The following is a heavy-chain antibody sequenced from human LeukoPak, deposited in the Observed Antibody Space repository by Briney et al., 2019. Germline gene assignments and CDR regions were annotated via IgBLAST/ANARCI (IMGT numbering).Heavy chain of an antibody. Sequence: SVKVSCKASGGTFSSYAISWVRQAPGQGLEWMGRIIPILGIANYAQKFQGRVTITADKSTSTAYMELSSLRSEDTAVYYCARDLPATIAGGGDYWGQGTLVTVPS. CDR2: IIPILGIA. CDR3: ARDLPATIAGGGDY. V-gene: IGHV1-69*04. J-gene: IGHJ4*02. D-gene: IGHD5-12*01. CDR1: GGTFSSYA.